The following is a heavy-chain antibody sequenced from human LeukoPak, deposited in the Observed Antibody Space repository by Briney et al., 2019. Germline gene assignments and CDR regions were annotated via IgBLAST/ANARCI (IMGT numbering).Heavy chain of an antibody. CDR2: TSAYNGNT. CDR3: ASPYCSGGSCYENWFDL. J-gene: IGHJ5*02. D-gene: IGHD2-15*01. V-gene: IGHV1-18*01. Sequence: GASVKVSCKASGYTFTSYGISWVRQAPGQGLEWMGWTSAYNGNTNYAQKFQGRVTITADKSTSTAYMELSSLRSEDTAVYYCASPYCSGGSCYENWFDLWGQGTLVTVSS. CDR1: GYTFTSYG.